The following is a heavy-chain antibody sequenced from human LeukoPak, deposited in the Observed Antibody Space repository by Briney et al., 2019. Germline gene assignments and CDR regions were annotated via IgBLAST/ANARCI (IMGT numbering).Heavy chain of an antibody. D-gene: IGHD1-1*01. V-gene: IGHV3-21*01. CDR1: GFSFSPSA. J-gene: IGHJ4*02. CDR2: ISPSGGAI. CDR3: ASGIRERGFDY. Sequence: GGSLRLSCVTSGFSFSPSAMSWVRQAPGRGLEWVSSISPSGGAIFYAESLRGRFTISRDNAKNSLFLQMNTLRAEDTAVYFCASGIRERGFDYWGQGTLVTVSS.